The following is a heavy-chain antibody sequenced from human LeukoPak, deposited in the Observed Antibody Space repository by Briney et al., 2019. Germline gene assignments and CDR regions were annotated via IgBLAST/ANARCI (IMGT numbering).Heavy chain of an antibody. CDR3: ARDRGNLQH. Sequence: PSETLSLTCTVSGGSISSYYWSWIRQPPGKGLEWIGYIYYGGSTNYNPSLKSRVTISVDTSKNQFSLKLSSVTAADTAVYYCARDRGNLQHWGQGTLVTVSS. D-gene: IGHD1-14*01. CDR2: IYYGGST. V-gene: IGHV4-59*01. J-gene: IGHJ1*01. CDR1: GGSISSYY.